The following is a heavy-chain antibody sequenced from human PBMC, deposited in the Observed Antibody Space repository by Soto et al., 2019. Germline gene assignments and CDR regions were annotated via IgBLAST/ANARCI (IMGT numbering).Heavy chain of an antibody. CDR1: GYTFTGYY. V-gene: IGHV1-2*04. J-gene: IGHJ4*02. CDR2: INPNSGGT. D-gene: IGHD2-15*01. Sequence: ASVKVSCKASGYTFTGYYMHWERQAPGQGLEWMGWINPNSGGTNYAQKFQGWVTMTRDTSISTAYMELSRLRSDDTAVYYCARGDRIVVVVAASGVPFDYWGQGTLVTVSS. CDR3: ARGDRIVVVVAASGVPFDY.